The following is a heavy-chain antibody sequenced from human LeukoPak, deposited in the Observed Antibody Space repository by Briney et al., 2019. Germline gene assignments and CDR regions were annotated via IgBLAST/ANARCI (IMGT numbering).Heavy chain of an antibody. CDR1: GFTFDDYA. V-gene: IGHV3-9*01. CDR2: ISWNSGSI. J-gene: IGHJ6*02. Sequence: PGRSLRLSCAASGFTFDDYAMHWVRQAPGKGLEWVSGISWNSGSIGYADSAKGRFTISRDNAKNSLYLQMNSLRAEDTALYYCAKDEIGGGYYYYGMDVWGQGTTVTVSS. D-gene: IGHD2-21*01. CDR3: AKDEIGGGYYYYGMDV.